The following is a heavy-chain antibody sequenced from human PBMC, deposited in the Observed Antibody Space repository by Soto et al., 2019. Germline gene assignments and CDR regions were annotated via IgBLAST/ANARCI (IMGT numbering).Heavy chain of an antibody. Sequence: EVQLVESGGGLVQPGGSLRLSCAASGFTLSSYNMNWVRQAPGKGLEWVSYISGSSDTIYYADSVKGRFTISRDNAKNLLYLQMGSLRDEDTAVYYCARDHGGSTWFVGIYYYFGVDVWGQGTTVTVSS. CDR1: GFTLSSYN. CDR3: ARDHGGSTWFVGIYYYFGVDV. J-gene: IGHJ6*02. D-gene: IGHD6-13*01. V-gene: IGHV3-48*02. CDR2: ISGSSDTI.